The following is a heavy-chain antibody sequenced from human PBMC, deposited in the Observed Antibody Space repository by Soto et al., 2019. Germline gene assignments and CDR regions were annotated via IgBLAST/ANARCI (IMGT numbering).Heavy chain of an antibody. J-gene: IGHJ4*02. V-gene: IGHV3-30*03. CDR2: ISYDGSNK. CDR3: LGITTTH. D-gene: IGHD3-10*01. CDR1: GFTFSSYG. Sequence: GGSLRLSCAASGFTFSSYGMHWVRQAPGKGLEWVAVISYDGSNKYYADSVKGRFTISRDNSKNTLYLQMNSLRAEDTAVYYCLGITTTHWGQGTLVTVSS.